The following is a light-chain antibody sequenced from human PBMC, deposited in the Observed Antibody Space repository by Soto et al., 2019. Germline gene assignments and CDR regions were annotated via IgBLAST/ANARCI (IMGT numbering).Light chain of an antibody. CDR1: QSVNSN. V-gene: IGKV3D-15*01. J-gene: IGKJ5*01. Sequence: EIVMTQSPATLSVSPGERATLSCRASQSVNSNYLARYQQKPGQAPRLLIYGISKRATDIPDRFSGSGSGTEFTLTISSLQPEDFATYYCQQHGHWPITFGQGTRLEIK. CDR2: GIS. CDR3: QQHGHWPIT.